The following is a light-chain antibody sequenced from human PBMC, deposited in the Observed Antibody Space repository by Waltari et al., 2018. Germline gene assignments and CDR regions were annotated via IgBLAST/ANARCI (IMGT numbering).Light chain of an antibody. Sequence: EIVLTQSPGTLSLSPGARATLSCRASQTVTGSYLAWYQQKPGQAPRLLIYGASIRATGIPDRFSGSGSGTDFTLTISRLEPEDFAVYYCQDSATFGQGTKVEIK. CDR3: QDSAT. J-gene: IGKJ1*01. V-gene: IGKV3-20*01. CDR2: GAS. CDR1: QTVTGSY.